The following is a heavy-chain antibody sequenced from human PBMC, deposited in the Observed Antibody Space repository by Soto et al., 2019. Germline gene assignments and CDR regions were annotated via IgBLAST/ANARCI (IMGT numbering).Heavy chain of an antibody. CDR2: ISSSGSTI. CDR1: GFTFSDYY. V-gene: IGHV3-11*01. J-gene: IGHJ5*02. Sequence: GGSLRLSCAASGFTFSDYYMSWIRQAPGKGLEWVSYISSSGSTIYYADSVKGRFTISRDNAKNSLYLQMNSLRAEDTAVYYCAREDRYYDSSGYYNWFDPWGQGTLVTVSS. D-gene: IGHD3-22*01. CDR3: AREDRYYDSSGYYNWFDP.